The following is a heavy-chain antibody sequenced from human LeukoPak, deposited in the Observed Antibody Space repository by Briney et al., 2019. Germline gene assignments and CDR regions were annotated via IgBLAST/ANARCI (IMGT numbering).Heavy chain of an antibody. Sequence: ASVKVSCKASGYTFTSYDINWVRQATGQGLEWMGWMNTNSGNTGYAQKFQGRVTMTRNTSISTAYMELSSLRSEDTAVYYCARGYYYDSSGYYMNWGQGTLVTVSS. V-gene: IGHV1-8*01. CDR2: MNTNSGNT. CDR3: ARGYYYDSSGYYMN. D-gene: IGHD3-22*01. J-gene: IGHJ4*02. CDR1: GYTFTSYD.